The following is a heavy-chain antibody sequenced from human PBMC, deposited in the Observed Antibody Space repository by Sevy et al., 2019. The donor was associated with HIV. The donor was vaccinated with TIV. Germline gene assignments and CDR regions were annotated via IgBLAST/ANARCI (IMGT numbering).Heavy chain of an antibody. CDR3: AIEDLRGFDP. J-gene: IGHJ5*02. V-gene: IGHV3-23*01. D-gene: IGHD3-10*01. Sequence: GGSLRLSCAASGFTFISYTISWVRQAPGKGLEWVSAISSSGGSTYYADSVKGRFSISRDNSNKRVYLQMSSLRGEDTAVYYCAIEDLRGFDPWGQGTLVTVSS. CDR2: ISSSGGST. CDR1: GFTFISYT.